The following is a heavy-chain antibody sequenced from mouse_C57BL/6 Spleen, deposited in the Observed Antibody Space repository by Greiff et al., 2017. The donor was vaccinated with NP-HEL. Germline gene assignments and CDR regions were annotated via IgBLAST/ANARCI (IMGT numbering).Heavy chain of an antibody. Sequence: QVQLQQPGAELVRPGTSVKLSCKASGYTFTSYWMHWVKQRPGQGLEWIGVIDPSDSYTNYNQKFKGKATLTVDTSSSTAYMQLSSLTSEDSSVYYCARYRCYGSSYNWYFDGWGTGTTVTVSS. V-gene: IGHV1-59*01. CDR1: GYTFTSYW. J-gene: IGHJ1*03. CDR2: IDPSDSYT. CDR3: ARYRCYGSSYNWYFDG. D-gene: IGHD1-1*01.